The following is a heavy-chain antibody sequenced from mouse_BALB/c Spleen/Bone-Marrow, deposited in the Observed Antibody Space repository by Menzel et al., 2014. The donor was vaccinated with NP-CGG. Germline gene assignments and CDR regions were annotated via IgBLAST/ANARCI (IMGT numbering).Heavy chain of an antibody. CDR1: GFTFSSFG. Sequence: EVKVVESGGGLVQPGGSRKLSCAASGFTFSSFGMHWVRQAPEKGLEWVAYISSGSSTIYYADTVKGRLTISRDNPKNTLFLEMTSLRSEDTAKYYCARRYRYDYFDYWGQGTTLTVSS. D-gene: IGHD2-14*01. CDR3: ARRYRYDYFDY. J-gene: IGHJ2*01. V-gene: IGHV5-17*02. CDR2: ISSGSSTI.